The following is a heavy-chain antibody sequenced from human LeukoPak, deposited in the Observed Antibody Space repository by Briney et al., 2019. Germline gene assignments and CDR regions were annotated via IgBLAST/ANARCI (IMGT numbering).Heavy chain of an antibody. J-gene: IGHJ1*01. CDR3: AKDFPSYYDSSGYYQEYFQH. V-gene: IGHV3-23*01. Sequence: GGSLRLSCAASGFTFSSYAMSWVRQAPGKGLEWVSAISGSGGSTYYADSVKGRFTISRDNSKNTLSLQMNSLRAEDTAVYYCAKDFPSYYDSSGYYQEYFQHWGQGTLVTVSS. D-gene: IGHD3-22*01. CDR2: ISGSGGST. CDR1: GFTFSSYA.